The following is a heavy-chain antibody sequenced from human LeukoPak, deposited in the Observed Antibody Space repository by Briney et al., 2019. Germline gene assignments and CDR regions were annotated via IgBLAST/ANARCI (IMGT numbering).Heavy chain of an antibody. CDR1: GYSISSGYY. V-gene: IGHV4-38-2*02. Sequence: PSETLSLTCSVSGYSISSGYYWGWIRQPPGKGLEWIGSIFHSGSTYYNPSLKSRVTISVDTSKNQFSLKLNSVTAADAGVYYCARAVALYGFDPWGQGTLVTVSS. J-gene: IGHJ5*02. D-gene: IGHD6-19*01. CDR3: ARAVALYGFDP. CDR2: IFHSGST.